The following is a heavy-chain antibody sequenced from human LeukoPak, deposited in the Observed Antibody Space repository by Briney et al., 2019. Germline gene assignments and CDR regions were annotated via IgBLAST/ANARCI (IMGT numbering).Heavy chain of an antibody. J-gene: IGHJ5*02. CDR3: ARTTRGSSWYKGGYNWFDP. V-gene: IGHV1-69*06. D-gene: IGHD6-13*01. Sequence: SVKVSCKASGYTFTGYYMHWVRQAPGQGLEWMGGIIPIFGTANYAQKFQGRVTITADKSTSTAYMELSSLRSEDTAVYYCARTTRGSSWYKGGYNWFDPWGQGTLVTVSS. CDR2: IIPIFGTA. CDR1: GYTFTGYY.